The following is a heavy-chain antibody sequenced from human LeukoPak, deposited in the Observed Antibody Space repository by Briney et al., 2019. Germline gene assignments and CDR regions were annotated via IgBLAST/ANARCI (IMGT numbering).Heavy chain of an antibody. D-gene: IGHD3-22*01. V-gene: IGHV3-9*01. CDR3: AKDIGSYYYDSSGYSDRRNAFDI. CDR1: GFTFDDYA. J-gene: IGHJ3*02. Sequence: PGGSLRLSCAASGFTFDDYAMHWVRQAPGKGLEWVSGISWNSGSIGYADSVKGRFTISRDNAKNSLYLQMNSLRAEDTALYYCAKDIGSYYYDSSGYSDRRNAFDIWGQGTMVTVSS. CDR2: ISWNSGSI.